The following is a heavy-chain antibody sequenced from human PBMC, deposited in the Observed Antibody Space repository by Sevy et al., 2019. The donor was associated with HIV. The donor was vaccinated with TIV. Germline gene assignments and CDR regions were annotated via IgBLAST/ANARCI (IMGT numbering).Heavy chain of an antibody. V-gene: IGHV3-21*01. Sequence: GGSLRLSCVASGFTFSNYIINWVRQAPGKGLEWVSSISNSGTYIYYADSVKGRFTISRDNAKNSLYLQMNSLRAEDTAVYYCARYEEDTTLVNAFDIWGQGTMVTVSS. CDR2: ISNSGTYI. J-gene: IGHJ3*02. D-gene: IGHD5-18*01. CDR3: ARYEEDTTLVNAFDI. CDR1: GFTFSNYI.